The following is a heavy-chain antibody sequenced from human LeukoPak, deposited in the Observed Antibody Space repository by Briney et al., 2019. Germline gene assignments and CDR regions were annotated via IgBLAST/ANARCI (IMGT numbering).Heavy chain of an antibody. CDR1: GFTFDDYA. V-gene: IGHV3-9*01. CDR2: IGWNSGSI. D-gene: IGHD1-26*01. Sequence: GGSLRLSCAASGFTFDDYAMHWVRQAPGKGLEWVSGIGWNSGSIGYADSVKGRFTISRDNAKNSLYLQMNSLRAEDTALYYCAKATTVSGAASFDYWGQGTLVTVSS. CDR3: AKATTVSGAASFDY. J-gene: IGHJ4*02.